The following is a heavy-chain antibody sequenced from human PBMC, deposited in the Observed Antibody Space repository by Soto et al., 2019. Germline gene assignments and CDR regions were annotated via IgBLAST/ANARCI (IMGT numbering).Heavy chain of an antibody. CDR2: ISSSGGST. J-gene: IGHJ6*02. CDR3: AKADPYYYDSSGYYYRHYYYGMDV. Sequence: GGSLRLSCAASGFTFSSYAMSWVRQAPGRGLDWVSAISSSGGSTYYADSVKGRFTISRDNSKNTLYLQMNSLRAEDTAVYYCAKADPYYYDSSGYYYRHYYYGMDVWGQGTTVTVSS. CDR1: GFTFSSYA. V-gene: IGHV3-23*01. D-gene: IGHD3-22*01.